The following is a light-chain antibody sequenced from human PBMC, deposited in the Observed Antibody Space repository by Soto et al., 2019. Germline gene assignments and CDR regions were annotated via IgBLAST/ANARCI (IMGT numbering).Light chain of an antibody. CDR1: QGIIAY. CDR3: QKYNSAPRT. CDR2: AAS. Sequence: DIQMTQSPSSLSASVGDRVTITCRASQGIIAYLAWYQQRPGKPPRLLIYAASTLQSGVPSRFSGSGAGTDFTLTISSLQPEDVATYYCQKYNSAPRTFGQGTKVEIK. J-gene: IGKJ1*01. V-gene: IGKV1-27*01.